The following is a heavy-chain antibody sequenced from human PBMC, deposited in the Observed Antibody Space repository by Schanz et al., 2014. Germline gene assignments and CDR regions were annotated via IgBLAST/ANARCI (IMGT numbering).Heavy chain of an antibody. CDR1: GGTFSSFG. CDR2: IIPVLNIA. J-gene: IGHJ5*02. Sequence: VQLEQSGAEVKKPGSSVKVSCKASGGTFSSFGINWVRQAPGQGLEWMGRIIPVLNIATYAQRFQGRVSITADTSTNTAYMELSSLKSEDTAVYYCARGPLGTSPWGQGTLVTVSS. D-gene: IGHD5-12*01. V-gene: IGHV1-69*04. CDR3: ARGPLGTSP.